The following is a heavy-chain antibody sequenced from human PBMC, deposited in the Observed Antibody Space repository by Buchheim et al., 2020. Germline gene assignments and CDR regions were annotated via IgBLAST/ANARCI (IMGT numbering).Heavy chain of an antibody. J-gene: IGHJ4*02. V-gene: IGHV4-39*01. CDR2: FYYSGDT. CDR3: ARHRGNSYGYMPFDY. CDR1: GGSISSSTYY. D-gene: IGHD5-18*01. Sequence: QLQLQESGPGLVKPSETLSLTCTVSGGSISSSTYYWGWIRQPPGKGLEWIGSFYYSGDTFYNPSLKSRLTISVDTSENQFSLKLSSVTAADTAVYYCARHRGNSYGYMPFDYWGQGTL.